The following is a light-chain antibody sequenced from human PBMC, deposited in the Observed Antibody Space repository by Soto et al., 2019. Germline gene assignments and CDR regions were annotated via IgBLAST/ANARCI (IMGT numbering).Light chain of an antibody. CDR3: QQRSNWPPIT. Sequence: EIVLTQSPATLSLSPGERATLSCRASQSVSNYLAWYQQKPGQAPRLLIYDAFNRATGIPARFSGSGSGTDFTLTISSLEPEDFAVYYCQQRSNWPPITFGQGTRLEIK. V-gene: IGKV3-11*01. CDR2: DAF. J-gene: IGKJ5*01. CDR1: QSVSNY.